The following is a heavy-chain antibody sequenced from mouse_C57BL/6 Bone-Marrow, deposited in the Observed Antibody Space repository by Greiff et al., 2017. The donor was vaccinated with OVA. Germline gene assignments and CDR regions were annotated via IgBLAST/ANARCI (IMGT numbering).Heavy chain of an antibody. D-gene: IGHD2-5*01. V-gene: IGHV2-2*01. Sequence: VKLMESGPGLVQPSQSLSITCTVSGFSLTSYGVHWVRQSPGKGLEWLGVIWSGGSTDYNAAFISRLSISKDNSKSQVFFKMNSLQADDTAIYYCASYYSNYDWYFDVWGTGTTVTVSS. J-gene: IGHJ1*03. CDR3: ASYYSNYDWYFDV. CDR1: GFSLTSYG. CDR2: IWSGGST.